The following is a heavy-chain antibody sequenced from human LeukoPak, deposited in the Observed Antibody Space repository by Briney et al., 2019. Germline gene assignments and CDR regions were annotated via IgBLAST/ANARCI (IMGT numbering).Heavy chain of an antibody. Sequence: GASVKVSCKASGYTFTSYAMNWVRQAPGQGLEWMGWINTNTGNPTYAQGFTGRFVFSLDTSVSTAYLQISSLKAEDTAVYYCAREFTLSASSGWSNTPVDSWGQGTLVTVSS. V-gene: IGHV7-4-1*02. CDR2: INTNTGNP. J-gene: IGHJ4*02. CDR1: GYTFTSYA. CDR3: AREFTLSASSGWSNTPVDS. D-gene: IGHD6-19*01.